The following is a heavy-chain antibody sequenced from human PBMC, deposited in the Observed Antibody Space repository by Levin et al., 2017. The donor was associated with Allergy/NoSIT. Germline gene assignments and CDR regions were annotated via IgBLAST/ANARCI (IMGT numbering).Heavy chain of an antibody. CDR1: GFTFDDYG. J-gene: IGHJ4*02. D-gene: IGHD1-26*01. V-gene: IGHV3-20*01. CDR2: INWNGGST. CDR3: ARLVGATYYFDY. Sequence: ASVKVSCAASGFTFDDYGMSWVRQAPGKGLEWVSGINWNGGSTGYADSVKGRFTISRDNAKNSLYLQMNSLRAEDTALYHCARLVGATYYFDYWGQGTLVTVSS.